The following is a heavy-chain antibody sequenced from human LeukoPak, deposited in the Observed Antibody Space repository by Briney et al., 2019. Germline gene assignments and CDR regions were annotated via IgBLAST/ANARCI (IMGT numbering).Heavy chain of an antibody. CDR3: ARVMSPRVGYRIDY. D-gene: IGHD5-24*01. Sequence: PGGSLRLSCAASGFTFSSYAMHWVRQAPGKGLEWVAVISYDGSNKYYADSVKGRFTISRDNSKNTLYLQMNSLRAEDTAVYYCARVMSPRVGYRIDYWGQGTLVTVSS. CDR1: GFTFSSYA. V-gene: IGHV3-30-3*01. CDR2: ISYDGSNK. J-gene: IGHJ4*02.